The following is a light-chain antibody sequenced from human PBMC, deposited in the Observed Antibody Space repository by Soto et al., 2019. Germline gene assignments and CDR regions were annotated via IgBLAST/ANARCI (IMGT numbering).Light chain of an antibody. CDR3: AAWDDSLNGVV. Sequence: QAVVTQPPSASGTPGQRVTISCPGGSSNIGSNTVSWYQQLPGTAPKLLIYSNNQRPSGVPDRFSGSKSGTSASLAISGLQSEDEADYYCAAWDDSLNGVVFGGGTKLTVL. CDR1: SSNIGSNT. CDR2: SNN. V-gene: IGLV1-44*01. J-gene: IGLJ2*01.